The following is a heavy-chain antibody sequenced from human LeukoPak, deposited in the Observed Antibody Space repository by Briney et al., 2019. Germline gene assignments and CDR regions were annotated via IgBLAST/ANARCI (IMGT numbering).Heavy chain of an antibody. CDR3: ASSGSYRFDY. J-gene: IGHJ4*02. CDR2: ISYDGSNK. CDR1: GFTFSSYA. V-gene: IGHV3-30-3*01. Sequence: GGSLRLSCAASGFTFSSYAMHWVRQAPGKGLEWVAVISYDGSNKYYADSVKGRFTISRDNAKNSLYLQMNSLRDEDTAVYYCASSGSYRFDYWGQGTLVTVSS. D-gene: IGHD1-26*01.